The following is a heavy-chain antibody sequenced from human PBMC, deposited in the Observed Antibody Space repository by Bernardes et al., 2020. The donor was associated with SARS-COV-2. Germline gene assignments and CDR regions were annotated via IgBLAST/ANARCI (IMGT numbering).Heavy chain of an antibody. J-gene: IGHJ4*02. CDR3: ARVAPDRGEFHFDY. CDR2: IHSSGST. V-gene: IGHV3-53*01. Sequence: GGSLRLSCAASGFTVSDNYMTWVRQAPGKGLEWVSVIHSSGSTYYADSVKGRFTISRDNSKNILFLQMNSLRAEDTAVYYCARVAPDRGEFHFDYWGQGTLVTVSS. D-gene: IGHD3-16*01. CDR1: GFTVSDNY.